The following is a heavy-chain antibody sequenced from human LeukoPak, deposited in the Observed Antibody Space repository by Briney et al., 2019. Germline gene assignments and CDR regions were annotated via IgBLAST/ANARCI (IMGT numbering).Heavy chain of an antibody. CDR3: AKSRQDTYYYGSGALN. CDR2: IAYDGSNK. V-gene: IGHV3-30-3*02. Sequence: GGSLRLSCAASGFTFRTYCMHWVRQAPAKGLEWVAVIAYDGSNKYYADSVKGRFTISRDNSKSTLFLQMNSLRVEDTAVYYCAKSRQDTYYYGSGALNWGQGTLVTVSS. CDR1: GFTFRTYC. J-gene: IGHJ4*02. D-gene: IGHD3-10*01.